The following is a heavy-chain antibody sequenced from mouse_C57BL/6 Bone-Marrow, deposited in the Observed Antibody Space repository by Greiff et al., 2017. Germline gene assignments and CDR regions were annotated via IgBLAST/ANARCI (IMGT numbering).Heavy chain of an antibody. CDR1: GYTFTSYW. CDR2: IDPSDSYT. D-gene: IGHD2-3*01. CDR3: ARSYDGYSWFAY. V-gene: IGHV1-59*01. J-gene: IGHJ3*01. Sequence: VQLQQPGAELVRPGTSVKLSCKASGYTFTSYWMHWVKQRPGQGLEWIGVIDPSDSYTNYNQKFKGKATLTVDTSSSTAYMQLSSLTSEDSAVYYCARSYDGYSWFAYWGQGTLVTVSA.